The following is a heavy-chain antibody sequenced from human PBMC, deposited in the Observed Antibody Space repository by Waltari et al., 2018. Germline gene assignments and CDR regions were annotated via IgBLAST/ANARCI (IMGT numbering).Heavy chain of an antibody. D-gene: IGHD3-22*01. Sequence: QLQLQESGLGLVKPSETLSLTCAVSGGSISSNYWSWIRQPPGKGLEWIGRISGSGGSTDYNPSLKSRVTISTDTSKNQFSLKLSSVTAADTAVYYCARGTYYYDSGYSFTFDYWGQGVLVTVSS. CDR3: ARGTYYYDSGYSFTFDY. V-gene: IGHV4-4*07. CDR2: ISGSGGST. CDR1: GGSISSNY. J-gene: IGHJ4*02.